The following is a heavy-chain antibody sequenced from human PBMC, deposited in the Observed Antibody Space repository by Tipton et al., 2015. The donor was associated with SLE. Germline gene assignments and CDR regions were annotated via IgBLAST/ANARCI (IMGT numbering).Heavy chain of an antibody. CDR2: IYYGGST. J-gene: IGHJ6*02. Sequence: TLSLTCTVSGGSVSRDSYYWGWIRQPPGKGLEWIGSIYYGGSTYYNPSLKSRVTISVDTSKNQFSLKLSFVIAADTAVYYCARQSSSWYLDSWGQGTTVTVSS. D-gene: IGHD6-13*01. CDR1: GGSVSRDSYY. CDR3: ARQSSSWYLDS. V-gene: IGHV4-39*01.